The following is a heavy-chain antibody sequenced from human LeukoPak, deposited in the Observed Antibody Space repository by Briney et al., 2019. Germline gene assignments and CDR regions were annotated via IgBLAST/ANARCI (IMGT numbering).Heavy chain of an antibody. Sequence: ASVKVSCKASGYTFANYDINWVRQATGQGLEWMGWMNPNSGHTGYSQKFQGRVAMTRNNSISTASMELSSLGSEDTAVYYCARRDFYHSYGMDVWGQGTTVTVSS. CDR1: GYTFANYD. V-gene: IGHV1-8*01. J-gene: IGHJ6*02. CDR3: ARRDFYHSYGMDV. CDR2: MNPNSGHT. D-gene: IGHD2/OR15-2a*01.